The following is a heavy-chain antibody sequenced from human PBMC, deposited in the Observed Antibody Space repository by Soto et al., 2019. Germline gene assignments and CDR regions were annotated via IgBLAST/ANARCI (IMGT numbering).Heavy chain of an antibody. CDR1: GGPVDFYY. CDR3: ERPLLSGGDDAFNI. Sequence: PSSTLSLTCSVSGGPVDFYYWSCIRQCPNKGLEWIGEINRRGSANYNPSLKSRVTISVDASKHQVSLKLTSVTAADSGLFYCERPLLSGGDDAFNIWGQGTMVTFSS. J-gene: IGHJ3*02. CDR2: INRRGSA. D-gene: IGHD2-8*02. V-gene: IGHV4-34*01.